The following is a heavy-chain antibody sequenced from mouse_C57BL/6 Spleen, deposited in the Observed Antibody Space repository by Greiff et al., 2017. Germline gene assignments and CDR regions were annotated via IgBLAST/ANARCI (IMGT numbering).Heavy chain of an antibody. J-gene: IGHJ1*03. V-gene: IGHV5-9*01. CDR2: ISGGGGNT. CDR1: GFTFSSYT. D-gene: IGHD1-1*01. CDR3: ARHEDHYDFDV. Sequence: EVQVVESGGGLVKPGGSLKLSCAASGFTFSSYTMSWVRQTPEKRLEWVATISGGGGNTYYPDSVKGRFTISRDNAKNTLYLQMSSLRSEDTALYYCARHEDHYDFDVWGTGTTVTVSS.